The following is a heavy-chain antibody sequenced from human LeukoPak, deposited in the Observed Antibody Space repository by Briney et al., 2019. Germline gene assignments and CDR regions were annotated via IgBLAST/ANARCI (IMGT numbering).Heavy chain of an antibody. J-gene: IGHJ6*03. CDR3: AKGDYNNYYYYYMDV. Sequence: SSSSYYWGWIRQAPGKGLEWVSAIRGSGGSTSYADSVKGRFTVSRDNSKNTLYLQMTSLRAEDTAIYYCAKGDYNNYYYYYMDVWGKGITVTVSS. V-gene: IGHV3-23*01. CDR1: SSSSYY. D-gene: IGHD4-11*01. CDR2: IRGSGGST.